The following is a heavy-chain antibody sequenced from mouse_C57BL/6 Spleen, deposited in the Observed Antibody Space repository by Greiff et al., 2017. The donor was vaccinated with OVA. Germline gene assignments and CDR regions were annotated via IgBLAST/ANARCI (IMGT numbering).Heavy chain of an antibody. J-gene: IGHJ1*03. D-gene: IGHD1-1*01. CDR2: INPSNGGT. CDR3: ARSSYYGSSYWYFDV. CDR1: GYTFTSYW. Sequence: QVQLQQSGPELVKPGASVKLSCKASGYTFTSYWMHWVKQRPGQGLEWIGNINPSNGGTNYNEKFKSKATLTVDKSSSTAYMQLSSLTSEDSAVYYCARSSYYGSSYWYFDVWGTGTTVTVSS. V-gene: IGHV1-53*01.